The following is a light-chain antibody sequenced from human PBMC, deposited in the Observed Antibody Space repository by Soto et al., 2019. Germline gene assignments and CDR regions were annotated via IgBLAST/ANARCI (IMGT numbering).Light chain of an antibody. V-gene: IGLV2-14*03. CDR3: SSYTTTNSES. CDR2: AVT. Sequence: QSALTQPASVSGSPGQSITISCTGTSGDVGAYDYVSWYQQHPGTAPKLLIYAVTNRPSGVSDRFSASKSGNTASMTISRLQAEDEADYYCSSYTTTNSESFGSGTKVTVL. CDR1: SGDVGAYDY. J-gene: IGLJ1*01.